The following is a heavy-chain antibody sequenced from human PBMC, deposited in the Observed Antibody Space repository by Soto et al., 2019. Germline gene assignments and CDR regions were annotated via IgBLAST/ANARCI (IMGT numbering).Heavy chain of an antibody. V-gene: IGHV3-23*01. J-gene: IGHJ3*02. Sequence: GGSLRLSCAASGFTFSSYAMSWVRQAPGKGLEWVAAISGSGGSTYYADSVKGRFTISRDNSKNTLYLEMNSLRAEDTAVYYCAKDSSGYYLYAFDIWGQGTMVTVSS. D-gene: IGHD3-22*01. CDR2: ISGSGGST. CDR1: GFTFSSYA. CDR3: AKDSSGYYLYAFDI.